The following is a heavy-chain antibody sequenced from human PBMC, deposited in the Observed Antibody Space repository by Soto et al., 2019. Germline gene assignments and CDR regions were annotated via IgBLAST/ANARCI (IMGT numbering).Heavy chain of an antibody. CDR2: IYYSGST. CDR3: ARELFSATPPSYYGMDV. J-gene: IGHJ6*02. D-gene: IGHD2-15*01. V-gene: IGHV4-30-4*01. Sequence: PSETLSLTCTVSGCSISSGDYYWSWIRQPPGKGLEWIGYIYYSGSTYYNPSLKSRVTISVDTSKNQFSLKLSSVTAADTAVYYCARELFSATPPSYYGMDVWGQGTTVT. CDR1: GCSISSGDYY.